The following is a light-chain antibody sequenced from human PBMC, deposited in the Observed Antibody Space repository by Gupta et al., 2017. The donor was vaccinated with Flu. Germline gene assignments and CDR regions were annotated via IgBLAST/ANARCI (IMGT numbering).Light chain of an antibody. Sequence: CSGDKLGNKYASWYQQKPGQSPVLVIYQDTKRPSGIPERFSGSNSGNTATLTISGTQAMDEADYYCQAWDSGTYVFGTGTMVTVL. J-gene: IGLJ1*01. CDR3: QAWDSGTYV. CDR1: KLGNKY. V-gene: IGLV3-1*01. CDR2: QDT.